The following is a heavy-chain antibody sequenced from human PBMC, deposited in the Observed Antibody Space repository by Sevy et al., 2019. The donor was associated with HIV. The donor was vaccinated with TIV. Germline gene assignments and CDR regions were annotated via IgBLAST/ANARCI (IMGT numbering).Heavy chain of an antibody. Sequence: GGSLRISCAASGFSVSTHAMHWVRQAPGKGLEWVALISYDGSSKYYADSVKGRLTISRDNSKNTLYLQMSSLRPDDTAAYYCTRDAGYSTGWYPSDYWGQGTLVTVSS. CDR2: ISYDGSSK. J-gene: IGHJ4*02. CDR1: GFSVSTHA. V-gene: IGHV3-30-3*01. CDR3: TRDAGYSTGWYPSDY. D-gene: IGHD6-19*01.